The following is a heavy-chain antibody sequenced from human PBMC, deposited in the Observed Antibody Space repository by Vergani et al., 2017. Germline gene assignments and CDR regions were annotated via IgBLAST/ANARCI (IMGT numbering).Heavy chain of an antibody. CDR1: GDSISNYF. D-gene: IGHD2-15*01. Sequence: QVQLQESGPGLVKPSETLSLTCTVSGDSISNYFWTWIRQPPGKGLEWIGDFYYTGNTKYNPSLTSRVSISIDTSKNQLYMNLRSVTAADTALYYCARDPKNKDSAFDIWGQGTMVTVSS. J-gene: IGHJ3*02. V-gene: IGHV4-59*01. CDR2: FYYTGNT. CDR3: ARDPKNKDSAFDI.